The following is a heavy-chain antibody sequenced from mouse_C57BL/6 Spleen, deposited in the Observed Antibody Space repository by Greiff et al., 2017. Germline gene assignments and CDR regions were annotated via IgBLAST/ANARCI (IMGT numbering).Heavy chain of an antibody. CDR3: ARSGGDGNPYAMDY. CDR1: GFNIKDYY. V-gene: IGHV14-2*01. Sequence: VQLKQSGAELVKPGASVKLSCTASGFNIKDYYMHWVKQRPEQGLEWIGRIDPEDGETKYAPKFPGKATITADTSSNTAYLQLSSLTSEDTAVYYCARSGGDGNPYAMDYWGQGTSVTVSS. J-gene: IGHJ4*01. CDR2: IDPEDGET. D-gene: IGHD2-1*01.